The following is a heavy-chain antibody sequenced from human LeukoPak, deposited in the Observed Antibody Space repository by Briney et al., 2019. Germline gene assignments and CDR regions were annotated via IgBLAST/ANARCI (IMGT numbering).Heavy chain of an antibody. CDR2: IYYSGST. CDR3: ARADYDFWSGRPLGWFDP. Sequence: SETLSLTCTVSGGSISSYYWSWIRQPPGKGLEWIGYIYYSGSTNYNPSLKSRVTISVGTSKNQFSLKLSSVTAAGTAVYYCARADYDFWSGRPLGWFDPWGQGTLVTVSS. J-gene: IGHJ5*02. V-gene: IGHV4-59*01. CDR1: GGSISSYY. D-gene: IGHD3-3*01.